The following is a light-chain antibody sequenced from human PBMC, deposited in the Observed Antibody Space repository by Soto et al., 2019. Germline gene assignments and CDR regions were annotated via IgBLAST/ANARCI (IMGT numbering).Light chain of an antibody. CDR1: QSVSSNY. J-gene: IGKJ4*01. CDR2: GVS. Sequence: EVVLTQSPGTLSLSPGESATLSCRASQSVSSNYLAWYQQKPGQAPRILIYGVSTRATGIPDRFSGIGSGTDFSLTISRLEPEDFALYYCQQYFTSPLTFGGGTKVEIK. V-gene: IGKV3-20*01. CDR3: QQYFTSPLT.